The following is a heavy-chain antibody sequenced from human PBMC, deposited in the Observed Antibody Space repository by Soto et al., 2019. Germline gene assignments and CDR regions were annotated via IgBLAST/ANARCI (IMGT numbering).Heavy chain of an antibody. V-gene: IGHV3-48*04. CDR3: ARETELGIADYYYGMDV. Sequence: GGSLRLSCAASGFTFSSYSMNWVRQAPGKGLEWVSYISSSSTIYYADSVKGRFTISRDNAKNSLYLQMNSLRAEDTAVYYCARETELGIADYYYGMDVWGQGTTVTVSS. CDR1: GFTFSSYS. J-gene: IGHJ6*02. D-gene: IGHD7-27*01. CDR2: ISSSSTI.